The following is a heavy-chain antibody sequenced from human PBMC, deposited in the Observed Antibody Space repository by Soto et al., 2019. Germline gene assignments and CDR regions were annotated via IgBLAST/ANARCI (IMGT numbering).Heavy chain of an antibody. D-gene: IGHD3-10*01. J-gene: IGHJ1*01. CDR2: IYYSGST. Sequence: PSETLSLTCTVSGGSISSGGYYWSWIRQHPGKGLEWIGYIYYSGSTYYNPSLKSRVTISVDTSKNQFSLKLSSVTAADTAVYYCARALWFGELLGGYFQHWGQGTLVTVSS. CDR3: ARALWFGELLGGYFQH. CDR1: GGSISSGGYY. V-gene: IGHV4-31*03.